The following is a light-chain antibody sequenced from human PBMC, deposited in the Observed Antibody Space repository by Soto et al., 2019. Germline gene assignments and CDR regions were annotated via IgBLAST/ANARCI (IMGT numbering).Light chain of an antibody. CDR3: SSYTTSSTRV. CDR2: DVF. J-gene: IGLJ1*01. Sequence: QSALTQPASVSGSPGQSITISCTGTGNDVGAYNYVSWYQQHPGKAPQLMIYDVFNRPSGTSNRFSGSKSGNTASLTISGSQSEDAADYYRSSYTTSSTRVFGSGTKLTVL. V-gene: IGLV2-14*03. CDR1: GNDVGAYNY.